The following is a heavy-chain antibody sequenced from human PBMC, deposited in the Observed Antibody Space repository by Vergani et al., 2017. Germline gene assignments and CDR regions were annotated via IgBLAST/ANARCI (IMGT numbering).Heavy chain of an antibody. CDR3: ARMVMCDSSGYYWGFDY. Sequence: QVTLRESGPALVKPTQTLTLTCTFSGFSLSTSGMCVSWIGQPPGKALEWLAHIDWDDDKYYSTSLKTRLTISKDTSENQVVLTMTNMEPVDTSTYYCARMVMCDSSGYYWGFDYWGQGTLVTVSS. CDR2: IDWDDDK. CDR1: GFSLSTSGMC. J-gene: IGHJ4*02. D-gene: IGHD3-22*01. V-gene: IGHV2-70*01.